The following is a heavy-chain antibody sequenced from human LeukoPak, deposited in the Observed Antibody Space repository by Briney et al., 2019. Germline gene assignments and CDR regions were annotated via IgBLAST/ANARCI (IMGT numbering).Heavy chain of an antibody. CDR1: GGTFSSYA. CDR3: AGESHFQLRLLPDY. J-gene: IGHJ4*02. CDR2: IIPIFGIA. Sequence: ASVKVSCKAPGGTFSSYAISWVRQAPGQGLEWMGRIIPIFGIANYAQKFQGRVTITADKSTSTAYMELSSLRSEDTAVYYCAGESHFQLRLLPDYWGQGTLVTVSS. V-gene: IGHV1-69*04. D-gene: IGHD4-17*01.